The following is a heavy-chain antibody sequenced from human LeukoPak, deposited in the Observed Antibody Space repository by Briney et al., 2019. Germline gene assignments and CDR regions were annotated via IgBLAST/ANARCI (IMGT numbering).Heavy chain of an antibody. CDR2: IFNSGGT. D-gene: IGHD3-10*01. Sequence: GGSLRLSCAASGFSVSDIFMTWVRQAPGKGPEWVSIIFNSGGTYYADSVKGRFNIFRDNSKNTIYLQMNNLRPEDTAVYFCTRGTYPWGQGTPVTVSS. CDR3: TRGTYP. V-gene: IGHV3-53*01. CDR1: GFSVSDIF. J-gene: IGHJ5*02.